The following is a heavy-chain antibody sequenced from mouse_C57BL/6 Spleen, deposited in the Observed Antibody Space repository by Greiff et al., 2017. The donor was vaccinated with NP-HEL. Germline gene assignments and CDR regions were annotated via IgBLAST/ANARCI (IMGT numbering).Heavy chain of an antibody. CDR2: IHPNSGST. V-gene: IGHV1-64*01. Sequence: QVQLQQPGAELVKPGASVKLSCKASGYTFTSYWMHWVKQRPGQGLEWIGMIHPNSGSTNYNEKFKSKATLTVDKSSSTAYMQLSSLTSEDSAVYYCARGQLRYYYFDYWGQGTTLTVSS. J-gene: IGHJ2*01. D-gene: IGHD6-1*01. CDR1: GYTFTSYW. CDR3: ARGQLRYYYFDY.